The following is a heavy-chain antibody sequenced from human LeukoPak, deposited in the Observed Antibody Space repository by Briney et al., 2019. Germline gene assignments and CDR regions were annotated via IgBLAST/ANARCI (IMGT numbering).Heavy chain of an antibody. CDR2: ISYIGST. J-gene: IGHJ3*02. D-gene: IGHD4-17*01. Sequence: SETLSPTCTVSGGSISSHYWSWIRQPPGKGLEWIGYISYIGSTNYNPSLKSRVTISVDTSKNQFSLKLPSVTAADAAVNFCARDPTAVTKGFDIWGQGTMVTVSS. V-gene: IGHV4-59*11. CDR1: GGSISSHY. CDR3: ARDPTAVTKGFDI.